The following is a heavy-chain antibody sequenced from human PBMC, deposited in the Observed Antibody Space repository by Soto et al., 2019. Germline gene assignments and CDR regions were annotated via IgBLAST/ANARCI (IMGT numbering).Heavy chain of an antibody. CDR2: ISYDGSNK. J-gene: IGHJ4*02. CDR3: ARGDMTFLFDY. D-gene: IGHD2-21*02. Sequence: QVQLVESGGGVVQPGRSLRLSCAASGFTFSSYAMHWVRQAPGKGLEWVAVISYDGSNKYYADSVKGRFTISRDNSKNTLYLQMNSLRAEDTAVYYCARGDMTFLFDYWGQGTLVTVPS. CDR1: GFTFSSYA. V-gene: IGHV3-30-3*01.